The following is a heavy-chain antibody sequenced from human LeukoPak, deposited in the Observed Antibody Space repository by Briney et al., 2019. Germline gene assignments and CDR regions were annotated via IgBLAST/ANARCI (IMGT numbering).Heavy chain of an antibody. D-gene: IGHD2-2*01. CDR3: AKSLSPSWGFQGVDS. Sequence: GGSLRLSCAASGFNFNTYGMHWVRQAPGKGLEWVATISYDGGNTFYADSVRGRFTISRDNSKNTLYLQMNSLRVEDTAVYYCAKSLSPSWGFQGVDSWGQGTLVPVSS. CDR1: GFNFNTYG. J-gene: IGHJ4*02. CDR2: ISYDGGNT. V-gene: IGHV3-30*18.